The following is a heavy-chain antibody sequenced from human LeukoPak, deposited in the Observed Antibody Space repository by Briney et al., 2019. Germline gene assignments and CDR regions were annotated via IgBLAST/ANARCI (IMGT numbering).Heavy chain of an antibody. Sequence: SETLSLTCIVSGATISSSSYYWGWLRQPPGTGLEWIGNIYYSGSTYYNPSLKSRVTISVDTSKNQFSLKLSSVTAADTAVYYCARERDSSGYYPDAFDIWGQGTMVTVSS. D-gene: IGHD3-22*01. CDR1: GATISSSSYY. CDR2: IYYSGST. J-gene: IGHJ3*02. CDR3: ARERDSSGYYPDAFDI. V-gene: IGHV4-39*07.